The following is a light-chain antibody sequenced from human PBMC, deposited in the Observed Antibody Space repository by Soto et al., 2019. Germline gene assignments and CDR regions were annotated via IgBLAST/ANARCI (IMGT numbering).Light chain of an antibody. J-gene: IGLJ2*01. CDR2: EDN. V-gene: IGLV6-57*02. CDR3: QSSDGNNMV. CDR1: GGSIASGY. Sequence: NFMLTQPHSVSESPGKTVTISCTGSGGSIASGYVQWYQQRPGSAPTTLIYEDNQRPAGVPDRFSGSIDSSSNSASLTISGLRPEDEADYYCQSSDGNNMVFGGGTKLTVL.